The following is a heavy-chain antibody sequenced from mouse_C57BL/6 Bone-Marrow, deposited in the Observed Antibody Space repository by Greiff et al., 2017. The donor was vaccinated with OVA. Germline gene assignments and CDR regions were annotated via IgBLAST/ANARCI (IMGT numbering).Heavy chain of an antibody. CDR2: ISSGRSTI. CDR1: GFTFSDYG. J-gene: IGHJ2*01. Sequence: EVKLMESGGGLVKPGGSLKLSCAASGFTFSDYGMHWVRQAPEKGLEWVAYISSGRSTIYYADTVKGRFTISRDNAKNTLFLQMTRLRSEDTAMYYCGRTWATVVPHYFDYWGQGNTLTVSS. CDR3: GRTWATVVPHYFDY. D-gene: IGHD1-1*01. V-gene: IGHV5-17*01.